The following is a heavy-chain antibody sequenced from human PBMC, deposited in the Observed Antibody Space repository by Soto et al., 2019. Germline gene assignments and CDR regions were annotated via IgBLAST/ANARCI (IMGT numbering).Heavy chain of an antibody. CDR2: INPNSGGT. CDR1: GYTFTGYY. J-gene: IGHJ4*02. CDR3: ARGRFRGYNWGRYYFDY. V-gene: IGHV1-2*04. D-gene: IGHD7-27*01. Sequence: ASVKVSCKASGYTFTGYYMHWVRQAPGQGLEWMGWINPNSGGTNYAQKFQGWVTMTRDTSISTAYMELSRLRSDDTAVYCCARGRFRGYNWGRYYFDYWGQGTLVTVSS.